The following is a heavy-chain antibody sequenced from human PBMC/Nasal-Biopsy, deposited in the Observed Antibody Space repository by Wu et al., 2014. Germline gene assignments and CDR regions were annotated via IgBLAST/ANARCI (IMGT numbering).Heavy chain of an antibody. J-gene: IGHJ4*02. D-gene: IGHD3-22*01. CDR3: ARWSFDTRGFDC. Sequence: LSLTCTVSGGSISSVSYYWSWIRQPAGKGREWIGRIDTSGSTNYNPSLRSRVTMSVDTSKNQFSLKLSSVTAADTAVYYCARWSFDTRGFDCWGQGTLVTVSS. V-gene: IGHV4-61*02. CDR1: GGSISSVSYY. CDR2: IDTSGST.